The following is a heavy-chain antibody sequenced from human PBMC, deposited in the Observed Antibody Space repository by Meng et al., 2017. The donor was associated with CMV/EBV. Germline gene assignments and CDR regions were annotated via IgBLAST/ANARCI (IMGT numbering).Heavy chain of an antibody. D-gene: IGHD3-3*01. V-gene: IGHV6-1*01. CDR3: ARETIFRVVIIWDWFDP. CDR2: TYYRSKWYN. J-gene: IGHJ5*02. CDR1: GDSVSSNSAA. Sequence: SETLSLTCAISGDSVSSNSAAWNWIRQPPSRGLEWLGRTYYRSKWYNDYAVSVKSRITINPDTSKNQFSLQLNSVTPEDTAVYYCARETIFRVVIIWDWFDPWGQGTLVTVSS.